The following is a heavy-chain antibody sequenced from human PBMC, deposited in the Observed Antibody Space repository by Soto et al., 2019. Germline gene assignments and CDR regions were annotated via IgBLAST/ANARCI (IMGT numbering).Heavy chain of an antibody. V-gene: IGHV3-33*01. Sequence: QVQLVESGGGVVQPGRSLRLSCAASGFTFSNYGMHWVRQAPGKGLEWVAVIWYDGSNKYYADSVKGRFTISRDNSKNTLYLQMNSLRAEDTAVYYCARDPHCSSPSCYPGLAAGAFDYWGQGTLVTVSS. CDR1: GFTFSNYG. CDR3: ARDPHCSSPSCYPGLAAGAFDY. J-gene: IGHJ4*02. D-gene: IGHD2-2*01. CDR2: IWYDGSNK.